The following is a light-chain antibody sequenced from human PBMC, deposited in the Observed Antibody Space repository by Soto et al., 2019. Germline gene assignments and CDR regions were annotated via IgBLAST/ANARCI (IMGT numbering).Light chain of an antibody. CDR3: KQRSNWPIT. Sequence: QMTQSPSSLSASVGDRVTITCRASQSISSWLAWYQQKPGKAPKLLIYKASTLKSGVPSRFSGSGSGTDFTLTISSLEPEDFAVYYCKQRSNWPITFGQGTKVDIK. CDR2: KAS. CDR1: QSISSW. J-gene: IGKJ1*01. V-gene: IGKV1-5*03.